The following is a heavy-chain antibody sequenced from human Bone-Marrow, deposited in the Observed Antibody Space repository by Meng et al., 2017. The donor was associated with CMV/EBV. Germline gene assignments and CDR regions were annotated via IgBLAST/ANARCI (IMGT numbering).Heavy chain of an antibody. CDR2: INPKSGDT. V-gene: IGHV1-2*02. J-gene: IGHJ4*02. CDR3: ARTGSWGHYGGY. Sequence: ASVKVSCKASGYTFTGQYIHWVRQAPGQGLEWVGCINPKSGDTDYSQRFQGRVTMTRDTSISTASMELSSLRSDDTAVYYCARTGSWGHYGGYWGQGKLVNVSS. D-gene: IGHD4-17*01. CDR1: GYTFTGQY.